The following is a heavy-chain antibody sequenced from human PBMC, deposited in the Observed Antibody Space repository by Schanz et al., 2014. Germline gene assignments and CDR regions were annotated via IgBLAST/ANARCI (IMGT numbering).Heavy chain of an antibody. V-gene: IGHV3-53*01. Sequence: EVQLVESGGGLIQPGGSLRLSCAVSGFTVNTNYMSWVRQAPGKGLEWISSMYINSGSTQYADSVKGRFIISRDSSKNTLFLQMNSLRAEDTAVYYCARTSQAGWVPIFYWNFDLWGRGALVTVSS. D-gene: IGHD3-9*01. CDR2: MYINSGST. CDR3: ARTSQAGWVPIFYWNFDL. CDR1: GFTVNTNY. J-gene: IGHJ2*01.